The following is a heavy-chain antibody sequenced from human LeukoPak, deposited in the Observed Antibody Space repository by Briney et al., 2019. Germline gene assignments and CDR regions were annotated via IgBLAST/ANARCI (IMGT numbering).Heavy chain of an antibody. J-gene: IGHJ4*02. CDR3: AREPSDTAFDY. CDR2: ISWSSGSI. Sequence: GRSLRLSCAASGFTFDDYAMHWVRQAPGKGLEWVSGISWSSGSIGYADSVKGRFTISRDNAKNSLYLQMNSLRAEDTALYYCAREPSDTAFDYWGQGTLVTVSS. V-gene: IGHV3-9*01. D-gene: IGHD5-18*01. CDR1: GFTFDDYA.